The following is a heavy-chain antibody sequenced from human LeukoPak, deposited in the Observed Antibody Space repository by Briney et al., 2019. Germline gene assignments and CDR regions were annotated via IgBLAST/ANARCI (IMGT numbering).Heavy chain of an antibody. CDR1: GGSISSGGYS. D-gene: IGHD4-17*01. CDR2: IYHSGST. J-gene: IGHJ3*02. V-gene: IGHV4-30-2*01. CDR3: ARETTVAAFDI. Sequence: PSETLSLTCAVSGGSISSGGYSWSWIRQPPGKGLEWIGYIYHSGSTYYNPSLKSRVTISADRSKNQFSLKLSSVTAADTAVYYCARETTVAAFDIWGQGTMVTVSS.